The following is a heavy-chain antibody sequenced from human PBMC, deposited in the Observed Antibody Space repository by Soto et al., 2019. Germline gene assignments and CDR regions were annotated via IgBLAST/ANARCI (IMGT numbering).Heavy chain of an antibody. CDR1: GGTFSNFG. Sequence: QVQLVQSGAEVKKPGSSVKVSCKASGGTFSNFGMSWVRQAPGQGLEWLGVIIPVFGRANYARTFQGRVTITADESTSTVYLELRSLSSADTAVYLCARDTSDGVVAATGLEYWGQGTLVTVSS. CDR3: ARDTSDGVVAATGLEY. D-gene: IGHD2-15*01. V-gene: IGHV1-69*01. J-gene: IGHJ4*02. CDR2: IIPVFGRA.